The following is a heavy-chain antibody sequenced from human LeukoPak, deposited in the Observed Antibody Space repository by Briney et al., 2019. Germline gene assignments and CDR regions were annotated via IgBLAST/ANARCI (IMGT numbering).Heavy chain of an antibody. CDR1: GFTFSSYW. Sequence: GGSLRLSCAASGFTFSSYWMSWVRQAPGKGLEWVANIKEDGSQKYYMDSVKGRFTISRENDKNSLYLQMNSLRAEDTAVYYCARGKYYFDYWGQGTLVTVSS. J-gene: IGHJ4*02. CDR2: IKEDGSQK. CDR3: ARGKYYFDY. V-gene: IGHV3-7*04.